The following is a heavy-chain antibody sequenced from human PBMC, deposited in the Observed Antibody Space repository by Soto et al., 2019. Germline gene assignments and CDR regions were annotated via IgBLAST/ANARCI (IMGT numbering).Heavy chain of an antibody. J-gene: IGHJ3*02. CDR3: ARGECSSIYCFTRWALDI. CDR1: GGSFSGYY. D-gene: IGHD2-2*01. V-gene: IGHV4-34*01. Sequence: QVQLQQWGAGLLKPSETLSLTCAVYGGSFSGYYWTWIRQTPGKGLEWIGEINHSGNTNYEPSLKSRVSISADTSKKQFSLNLTSVIAADTAVYYCARGECSSIYCFTRWALDIWGQGTVVTVSS. CDR2: INHSGNT.